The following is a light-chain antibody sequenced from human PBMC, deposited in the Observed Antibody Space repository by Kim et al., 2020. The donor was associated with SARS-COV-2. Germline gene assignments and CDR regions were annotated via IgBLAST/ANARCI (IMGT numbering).Light chain of an antibody. J-gene: IGLJ2*01. CDR1: SSNIGSNY. Sequence: ELTQPPSASGTPGQRVTISCSGSSSNIGSNYVYWYQQLPGTALKLLIYSNNQRPSGVPDRFSGSKSGTSASLAISGLQSEDEADYCCAAWDDSLNGVVFGGGTQLTVL. CDR3: AAWDDSLNGVV. CDR2: SNN. V-gene: IGLV1-44*01.